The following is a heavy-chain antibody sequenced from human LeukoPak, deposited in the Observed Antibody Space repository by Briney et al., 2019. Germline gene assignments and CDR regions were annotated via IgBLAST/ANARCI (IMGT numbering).Heavy chain of an antibody. CDR1: GFTFSSYD. CDR3: AKVAKYYYGSETYYFFEH. Sequence: GGSLRLSCAASGFTFSSYDMHWVRQATGKGLEWVSAIGTAGDTYYPGSVKGRFTISRDNAKNSLYLQMNSLRVEDTAVYYCAKVAKYYYGSETYYFFEHWGQGTPVTASS. D-gene: IGHD3-10*01. J-gene: IGHJ4*02. CDR2: IGTAGDT. V-gene: IGHV3-13*01.